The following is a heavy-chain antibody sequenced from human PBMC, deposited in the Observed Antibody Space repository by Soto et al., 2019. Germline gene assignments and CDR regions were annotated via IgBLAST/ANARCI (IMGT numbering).Heavy chain of an antibody. J-gene: IGHJ6*02. CDR3: ARLNTAMGYYYGMDV. CDR1: GYSFTSYW. V-gene: IGHV5-51*01. D-gene: IGHD5-18*01. Sequence: GDSLKISCKGSGYSFTSYWIGWVRQMPGKGLEWMGIIYPGDSDTRYSPSFQGQVTISADKSISTAYLQWSSLKASDTAMYYCARLNTAMGYYYGMDVWGQGTTVTVSS. CDR2: IYPGDSDT.